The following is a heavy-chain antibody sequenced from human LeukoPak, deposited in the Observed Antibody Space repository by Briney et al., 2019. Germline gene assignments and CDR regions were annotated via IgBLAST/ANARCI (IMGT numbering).Heavy chain of an antibody. J-gene: IGHJ4*02. CDR2: LSNGGST. Sequence: PSPTLSLTCSVSGGSINNYNWGWSRQSTGKRKEWIGFLSNGGSTNYSASLRGRVTISVDTSKNHVSLKLRSVTAADTALYYCARYNTLNRGFSAVDYWGQGTRVTVSS. CDR1: GGSINNYN. V-gene: IGHV4-59*13. D-gene: IGHD3-10*01. CDR3: ARYNTLNRGFSAVDY.